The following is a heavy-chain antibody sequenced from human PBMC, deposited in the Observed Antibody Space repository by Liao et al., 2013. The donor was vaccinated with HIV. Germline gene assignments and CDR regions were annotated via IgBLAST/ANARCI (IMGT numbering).Heavy chain of an antibody. CDR3: ARTSPMTSPIWFFDL. Sequence: QVQLQESGPGLVKPSQTLSLTCTVSGGSISSDSYYWSWIRQPAGKGLEWIGRMYYSGSTNYNPSLKSRVTISVDTSKNQFSLTVSSVTAADTAVYYCARTSPMTSPIWFFDLWGRGTLVVVSS. CDR2: MYYSGST. D-gene: IGHD3-22*01. V-gene: IGHV4-61*02. CDR1: GGSISSDSYY. J-gene: IGHJ2*01.